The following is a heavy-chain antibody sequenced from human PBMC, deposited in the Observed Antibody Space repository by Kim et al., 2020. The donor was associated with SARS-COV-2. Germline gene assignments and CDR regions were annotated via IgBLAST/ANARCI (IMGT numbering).Heavy chain of an antibody. J-gene: IGHJ1*01. CDR2: GRT. V-gene: IGHV4-34*01. CDR3: AAGAPGH. Sequence: GRTTYNPPLRSRISMSVDTSKNQFSLKLSSVTAADTAVYYCAAGAPGHWGQGTLVTVSS.